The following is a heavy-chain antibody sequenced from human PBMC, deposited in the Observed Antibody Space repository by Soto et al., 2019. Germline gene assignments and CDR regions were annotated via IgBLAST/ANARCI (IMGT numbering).Heavy chain of an antibody. CDR1: GGSFSDYY. CDR3: ARGVFGVVIIPYYYYAMDV. Sequence: QVQLQQWGAGLLKPSETLSLTCAVYGGSFSDYYWSWIRQPPGKGLEWIGEINHRGRTDYNPSLKSRVTISVDTSKNQFSLKVRSVTAADTAVYYCARGVFGVVIIPYYYYAMDVWGQGTTVTVSS. D-gene: IGHD3-3*01. CDR2: INHRGRT. V-gene: IGHV4-34*01. J-gene: IGHJ6*02.